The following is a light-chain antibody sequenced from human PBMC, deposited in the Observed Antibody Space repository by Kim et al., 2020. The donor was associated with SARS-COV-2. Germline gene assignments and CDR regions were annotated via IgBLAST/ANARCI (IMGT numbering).Light chain of an antibody. Sequence: GRRVTISCSGASSNIGTYTVNWYQQLPGTAPKLLIYSNNKRPSGVPDRVSGSKSGTSASLAISVLQSGDEADYYCAAWDDSLNAWVFGGGTQLTVL. V-gene: IGLV1-44*01. CDR1: SSNIGTYT. CDR2: SNN. CDR3: AAWDDSLNAWV. J-gene: IGLJ3*02.